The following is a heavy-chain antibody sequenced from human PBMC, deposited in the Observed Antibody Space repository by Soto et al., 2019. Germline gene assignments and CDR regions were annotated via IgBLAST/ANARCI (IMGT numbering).Heavy chain of an antibody. J-gene: IGHJ6*03. CDR1: GGSLSMYI. CDR2: IIPILHIT. V-gene: IGHV1-69*02. Sequence: LVKVSRKALGGSLSMYIISWVLHAPGQGLEWMGRIIPILHITNYAQKFQGRVTITADKSTSTAYMELSSLRSEDTAVYYCARFSRQQLVQQTIKYYSYYMDVWGKGTTVTVSS. D-gene: IGHD6-13*01. CDR3: ARFSRQQLVQQTIKYYSYYMDV.